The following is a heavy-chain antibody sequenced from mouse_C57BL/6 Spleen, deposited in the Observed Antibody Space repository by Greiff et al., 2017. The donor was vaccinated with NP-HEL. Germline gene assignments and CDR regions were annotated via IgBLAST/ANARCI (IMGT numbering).Heavy chain of an antibody. CDR1: GYTFTSYW. V-gene: IGHV1-61*01. CDR2: IYPSDSET. CDR3: ARPSSGYGY. Sequence: QVQLKQPGAELVRPGSSVKLSCKASGYTFTSYWMDWVKQRPGQGLEWIGNIYPSDSETHYNQKFKDKATLTVDKSSSTAYMQLSSLTSEDSAVYDCARPSSGYGYWGQGTTLTVSS. D-gene: IGHD3-2*02. J-gene: IGHJ2*01.